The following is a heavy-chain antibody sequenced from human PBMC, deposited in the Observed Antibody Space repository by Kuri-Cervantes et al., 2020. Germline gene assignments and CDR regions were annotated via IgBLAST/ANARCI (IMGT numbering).Heavy chain of an antibody. CDR3: ARSLEVWGSYRNAFDI. CDR1: GFTFSSYG. J-gene: IGHJ3*02. V-gene: IGHV3-33*01. D-gene: IGHD3-16*01. Sequence: GESLKISCAASGFTFSSYGMHWVRQAPGKGLEWVAVIWYDGSNKYYADSVKGRFTISRDNSKNTLYLQMNSLRAEGTAVYHCARSLEVWGSYRNAFDIWGQGTMVTVSS. CDR2: IWYDGSNK.